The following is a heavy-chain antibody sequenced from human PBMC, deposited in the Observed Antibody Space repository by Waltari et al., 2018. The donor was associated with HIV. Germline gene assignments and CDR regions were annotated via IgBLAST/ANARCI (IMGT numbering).Heavy chain of an antibody. J-gene: IGHJ6*02. CDR3: ARDRSSSWYGKDYYYFGMDV. Sequence: QVQVVQSGGGVVQPGRSLRLSCAGAGFTFSRYGMHWVRQAPGKGREWGAIIWYDGSNKYYADSVKGRFAISRDNSKNTVYLQMNSLRAEDTAVYYCARDRSSSWYGKDYYYFGMDVWGQGTTVTVSS. D-gene: IGHD6-13*01. CDR2: IWYDGSNK. CDR1: GFTFSRYG. V-gene: IGHV3-33*01.